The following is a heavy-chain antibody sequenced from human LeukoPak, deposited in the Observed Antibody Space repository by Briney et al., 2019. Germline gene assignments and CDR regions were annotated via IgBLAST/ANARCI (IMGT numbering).Heavy chain of an antibody. CDR3: AKYDLGSRGHFDY. D-gene: IGHD1-1*01. CDR2: ISYDGSNK. CDR1: GFTFSSYA. Sequence: PGGSLRLSCAASGFTFSSYAMHWVRQAPGKGLEWVAVISYDGSNKYYADSVKGRFTISRDNSKNTLYLQMNSLRAEDTAVYYCAKYDLGSRGHFDYWGQGTLVTVSS. V-gene: IGHV3-30-3*02. J-gene: IGHJ4*02.